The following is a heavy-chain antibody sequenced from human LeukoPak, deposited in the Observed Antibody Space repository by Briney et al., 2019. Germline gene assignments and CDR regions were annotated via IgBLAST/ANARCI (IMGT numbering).Heavy chain of an antibody. D-gene: IGHD2-15*01. CDR3: ARGRYCSGGSCYSAHPYYYYGMDV. CDR2: IIPIFGTA. CDR1: GGTFSIYA. V-gene: IGHV1-69*13. Sequence: ASVNVSFKASGGTFSIYAISWVRQAPGQGLEWMGGIIPIFGTANYAQKFQGRVTITADESTSTAYMELSSLRSEDTAVYYCARGRYCSGGSCYSAHPYYYYGMDVWGQGTTVTVSS. J-gene: IGHJ6*02.